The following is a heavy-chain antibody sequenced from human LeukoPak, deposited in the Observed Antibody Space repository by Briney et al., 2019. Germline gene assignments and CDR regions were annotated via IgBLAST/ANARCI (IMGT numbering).Heavy chain of an antibody. J-gene: IGHJ4*02. CDR3: ARGPYYFDF. CDR2: FYYSETT. Sequence: PSETLSLTCAVSGDSISSSGYYWGWIRQPPGRGLEWIGSFYYSETTYYNSSLKSRVTISVDTSKNQFSLKLSFVTAADTAVYYCARGPYYFDFWGQGTLATVSS. CDR1: GDSISSSGYY. V-gene: IGHV4-39*07.